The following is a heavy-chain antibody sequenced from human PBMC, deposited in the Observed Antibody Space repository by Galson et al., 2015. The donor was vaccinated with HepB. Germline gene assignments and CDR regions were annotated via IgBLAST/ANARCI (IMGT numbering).Heavy chain of an antibody. Sequence: CAISGDSVSSNSAAWNWIRQSPSRGLEWLGRTYYRSKWYNDYAVSVKSRITINPDTSKNQFSLQLNSVTPEDTAVYYCSAGYYYGSGSISPPELYYGMDVWGQGTTVTVSS. CDR1: GDSVSSNSAA. D-gene: IGHD3-10*01. V-gene: IGHV6-1*01. J-gene: IGHJ6*02. CDR2: TYYRSKWYN. CDR3: SAGYYYGSGSISPPELYYGMDV.